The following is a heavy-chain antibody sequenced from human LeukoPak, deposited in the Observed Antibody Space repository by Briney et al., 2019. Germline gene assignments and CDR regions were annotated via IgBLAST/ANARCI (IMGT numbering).Heavy chain of an antibody. CDR3: ATERPDSRVLDY. D-gene: IGHD3-10*01. Sequence: GGSLRLSCAASGFLVNANHMNWVRQAPGKGLEWVSIIYSSDYIYYADSVKGRFTISRDNSKNTLYLQMNSLRVEDSAVYYCATERPDSRVLDYWGQGLVVTVSS. J-gene: IGHJ4*02. V-gene: IGHV3-66*01. CDR1: GFLVNANH. CDR2: IYSSDYI.